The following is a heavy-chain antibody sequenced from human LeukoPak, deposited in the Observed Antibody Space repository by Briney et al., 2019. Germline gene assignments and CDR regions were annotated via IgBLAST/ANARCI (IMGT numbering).Heavy chain of an antibody. V-gene: IGHV4-39*07. CDR3: AREVDAAAAYNWFDP. D-gene: IGHD2-2*01. CDR2: IYYSGST. CDR1: GGSISSSSYY. Sequence: SETLSLTCTVSGGSISSSSYYWVWIRQPPGKGLEWIGTIYYSGSTYYKPSLKRRVTISVDTSKNQFSLKLSSEPAADTAVYYGAREVDAAAAYNWFDPWGQGTLVTVSS. J-gene: IGHJ5*02.